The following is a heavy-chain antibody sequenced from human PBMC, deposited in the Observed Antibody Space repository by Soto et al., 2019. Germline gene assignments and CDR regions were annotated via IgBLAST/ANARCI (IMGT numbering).Heavy chain of an antibody. J-gene: IGHJ4*02. D-gene: IGHD1-26*01. CDR2: INPNSGGT. V-gene: IGHV1-2*04. CDR3: ARGIGSYSDGRGAADY. Sequence: QVQLVQSGAEVKKPGASVKVSCKASRYTFSGYYVQWVRQAPGQGLEWMGWINPNSGGTNYAQKFQGWVTMTRDTSISTAYMELSRLRSDDTAVYYCARGIGSYSDGRGAADYWGQGTLVTVSS. CDR1: RYTFSGYY.